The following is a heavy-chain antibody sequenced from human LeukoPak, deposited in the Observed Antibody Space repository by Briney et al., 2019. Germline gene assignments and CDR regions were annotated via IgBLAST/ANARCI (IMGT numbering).Heavy chain of an antibody. CDR3: SPCGHAYDWFGP. CDR2: IIPFLGEV. Sequence: SVKVSCKAFGATLNIGHAFIWARQAPGQGLQWMGRIIPFLGEVNYAQNFQGRVSFTADKSTATMYMEMKSLRLDDTAIYYCSPCGHAYDWFGPWGQGTPVTVSS. D-gene: IGHD5-12*01. J-gene: IGHJ5*02. V-gene: IGHV1-69*04. CDR1: GATLNIGHA.